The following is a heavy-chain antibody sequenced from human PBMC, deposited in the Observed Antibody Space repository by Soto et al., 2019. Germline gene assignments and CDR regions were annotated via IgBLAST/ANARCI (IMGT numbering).Heavy chain of an antibody. J-gene: IGHJ3*02. D-gene: IGHD2-2*01. CDR1: GGSISSGGYS. V-gene: IGHV4-31*03. Sequence: SETLSLTCTVSGGSISSGGYSWTWIRQHPGKGLEWIGYIYYSGSTYYKPSLKSRVTISVDTSKNRLSLKLSSVTAADTAVYYFAGASTWQPGAFDIWGKGTTVTVSS. CDR2: IYYSGST. CDR3: AGASTWQPGAFDI.